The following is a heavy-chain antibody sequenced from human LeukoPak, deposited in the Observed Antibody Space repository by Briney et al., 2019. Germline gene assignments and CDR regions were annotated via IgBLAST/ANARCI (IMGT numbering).Heavy chain of an antibody. J-gene: IGHJ5*02. CDR2: INHSGRT. CDR1: SYSINFGHL. Sequence: SETLSLTCDVSSYSINFGHLWGWIRQPPGKGLEWIASINHSGRTYYTPPLKSRVTISVDTLKNQFSLKVTSVTAEDTAMYCARESSAVAHSMIRDWLDPWGQGTLVTVSS. V-gene: IGHV4-38-2*02. D-gene: IGHD6-19*01. CDR3: ARESSAVAHSMIRDWLDP.